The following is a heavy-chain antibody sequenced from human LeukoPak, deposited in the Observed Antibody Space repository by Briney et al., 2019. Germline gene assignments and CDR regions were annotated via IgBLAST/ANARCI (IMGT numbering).Heavy chain of an antibody. V-gene: IGHV5-51*01. CDR1: GYTFTTYW. D-gene: IGHD1-1*01. Sequence: GESLKISCKVSGYTFTTYWIGWVRQMPGKGLEWMGIIYPADSDTRYSPSFQGQITISVDKSISTAYLQWSSLKASDTAIYYCAGRGTGTTLAFDYWGQGTLVTVSS. CDR2: IYPADSDT. J-gene: IGHJ4*02. CDR3: AGRGTGTTLAFDY.